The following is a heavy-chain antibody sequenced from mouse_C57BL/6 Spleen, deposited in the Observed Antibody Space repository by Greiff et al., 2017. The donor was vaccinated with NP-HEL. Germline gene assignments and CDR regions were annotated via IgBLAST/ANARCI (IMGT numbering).Heavy chain of an antibody. CDR3: ARGAFIEEFAY. J-gene: IGHJ3*01. Sequence: QVQLKQSGPELVKPGASVKISCKASGYAFSSSWMNWVKQRPGKGLEWIGRIYPGDGDTNYNGKFKGKATLTADKSSSTAYMQLSSLTSEDSAVYFCARGAFIEEFAYWGQGTLVTVSA. CDR1: GYAFSSSW. D-gene: IGHD1-2*01. CDR2: IYPGDGDT. V-gene: IGHV1-82*01.